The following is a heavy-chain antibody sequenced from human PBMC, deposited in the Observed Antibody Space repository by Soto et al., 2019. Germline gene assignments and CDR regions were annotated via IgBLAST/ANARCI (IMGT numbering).Heavy chain of an antibody. D-gene: IGHD6-13*01. J-gene: IGHJ4*02. CDR3: EKDQGSSWYEIDS. CDR2: ISGSGGST. V-gene: IGHV3-23*01. CDR1: GFTFSNYA. Sequence: EVQLLESGGGLVQPGGSLRLSCAASGFTFSNYAVTWVRQAPGKGLEWVSTISGSGGSTYYADSVKGRFTISRDNSKNTLYLQMNSLRAEDTAVYYGEKDQGSSWYEIDSWGQGTLVTVSS.